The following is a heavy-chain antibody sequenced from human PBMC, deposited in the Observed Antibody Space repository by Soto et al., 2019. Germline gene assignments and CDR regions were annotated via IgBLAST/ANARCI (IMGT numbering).Heavy chain of an antibody. V-gene: IGHV4-34*01. CDR1: GGSFSGYY. Sequence: PSETLSLTCAVYGGSFSGYYWSWIRQPPGKGLEWIGEINHSGSPNYNPSLTSQVTISVDTSKNQFSLKLSSVTAADTAVYYCGTHSRSGFDYWGQGTLVTVSS. D-gene: IGHD6-19*01. CDR2: INHSGSP. CDR3: GTHSRSGFDY. J-gene: IGHJ4*02.